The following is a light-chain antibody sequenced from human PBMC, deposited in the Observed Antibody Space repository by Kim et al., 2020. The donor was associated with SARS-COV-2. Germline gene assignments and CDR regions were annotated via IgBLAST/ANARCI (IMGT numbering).Light chain of an antibody. CDR2: KDS. J-gene: IGLJ2*01. CDR3: QVWDSSSDHVV. CDR1: NMGSKS. Sequence: PGKTARITCGGNNMGSKSVHWYQQKPGQAPVLVIYKDSDRPSGIPERFSGSNSGNTATLTISRVEAGDEADYYCQVWDSSSDHVVFGGGTQLTVL. V-gene: IGLV3-21*04.